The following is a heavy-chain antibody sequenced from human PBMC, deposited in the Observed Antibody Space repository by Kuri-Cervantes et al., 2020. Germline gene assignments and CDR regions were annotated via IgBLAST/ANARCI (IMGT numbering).Heavy chain of an antibody. CDR1: GFTFSSYA. V-gene: IGHV3-23*01. Sequence: GESLKISCAASGFTFSSYAMSWVRQAPGKGLEWVSAISGSGGSTYYADSVKGRFTISRDNSKNTLYLQMNSLRAEDTAVYYCAKDRQPGEQWLLGWFDPWGQGTLVTVSS. CDR3: AKDRQPGEQWLLGWFDP. D-gene: IGHD6-19*01. J-gene: IGHJ5*02. CDR2: ISGSGGST.